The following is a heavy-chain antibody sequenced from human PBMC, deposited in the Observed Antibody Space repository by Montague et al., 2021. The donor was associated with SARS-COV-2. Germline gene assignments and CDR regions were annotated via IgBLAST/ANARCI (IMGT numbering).Heavy chain of an antibody. CDR2: INHGGST. CDR3: ARLGDGVVPSPILGVGPYYSYYYMDV. Sequence: SETLSLTCAVYGGSFSTYSWNWIRQHPAKGLEWIGEINHGGSTNYNPSFKSRVTISADTSKNQFSLKLTSVAAADTAVYYCARLGDGVVPSPILGVGPYYSYYYMDVWGQGTTVTVSS. J-gene: IGHJ6*03. CDR1: GGSFSTYS. V-gene: IGHV4-34*01. D-gene: IGHD3-10*01.